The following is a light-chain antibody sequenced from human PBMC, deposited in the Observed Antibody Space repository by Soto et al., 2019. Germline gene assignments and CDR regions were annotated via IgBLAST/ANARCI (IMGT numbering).Light chain of an antibody. V-gene: IGKV3-20*01. Sequence: EIVLTQSPGTLSLSPGERATLSCRASQSVSSSYLAWYQQKPGQAPRLLIYGASSRATGIPDRFSGSGSGTDFTLTISRLEPEDFAVYFCQQYGSSPVTFGQGTLLEIK. CDR3: QQYGSSPVT. J-gene: IGKJ5*01. CDR1: QSVSSSY. CDR2: GAS.